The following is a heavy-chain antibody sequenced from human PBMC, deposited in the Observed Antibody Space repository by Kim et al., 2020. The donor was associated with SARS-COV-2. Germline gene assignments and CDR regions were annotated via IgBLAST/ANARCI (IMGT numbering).Heavy chain of an antibody. CDR2: ISYDGSNK. CDR1: GFTFSSYA. J-gene: IGHJ5*02. CDR3: ARDSCSGYEWECKWFDP. V-gene: IGHV3-30*04. Sequence: GGSLRLSCAASGFTFSSYAMHWVRQAPGKGLEWVAVISYDGSNKYYADSVKGRFTISRDNSKNTLYLQMNSLRAEDTAVYYCARDSCSGYEWECKWFDP. D-gene: IGHD5-12*01.